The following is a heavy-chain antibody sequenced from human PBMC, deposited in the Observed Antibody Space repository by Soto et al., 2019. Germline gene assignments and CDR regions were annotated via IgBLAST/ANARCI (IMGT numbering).Heavy chain of an antibody. CDR1: GGTFSSYA. CDR2: IIPIFGTA. J-gene: IGHJ4*02. V-gene: IGHV1-69*13. D-gene: IGHD4-17*01. Sequence: ASVKVSCKASGGTFSSYAISWVRQAPGQGLEWMGGIIPIFGTANYAQKFQGRVTITADASTSTAYMELSSLRSEDTAVYYCARGVYGNFLDSWGQGTLVTVSS. CDR3: ARGVYGNFLDS.